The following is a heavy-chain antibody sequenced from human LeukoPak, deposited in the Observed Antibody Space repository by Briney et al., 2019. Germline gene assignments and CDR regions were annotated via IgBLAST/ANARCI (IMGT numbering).Heavy chain of an antibody. CDR3: ATWSSSWSAFDL. D-gene: IGHD6-13*01. V-gene: IGHV1-2*02. Sequence: GSVKVSCKASGYTVTGYYMHWVRQAPGQGLEWMGWINPKSGGTNDEQKFQGRVTMTRDTSITTAYMELSRLRSDDTAVYYCATWSSSWSAFDLWGQGTMVAVSS. CDR1: GYTVTGYY. CDR2: INPKSGGT. J-gene: IGHJ3*01.